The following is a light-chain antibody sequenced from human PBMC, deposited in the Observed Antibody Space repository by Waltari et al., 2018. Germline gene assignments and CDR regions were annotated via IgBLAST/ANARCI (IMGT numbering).Light chain of an antibody. J-gene: IGLJ2*01. CDR2: DVS. Sequence: QSALTQPAHVSGSPGQSITISCTGTSYDVGPYNYVSWYPQRPGKAPKLIIYDVSYRPSGVSNRFSGSKSGSTASLTISGLQAEDEADYHCSSYTSSSTVGVLFGGGTKLTVL. V-gene: IGLV2-14*03. CDR3: SSYTSSSTVGVL. CDR1: SYDVGPYNY.